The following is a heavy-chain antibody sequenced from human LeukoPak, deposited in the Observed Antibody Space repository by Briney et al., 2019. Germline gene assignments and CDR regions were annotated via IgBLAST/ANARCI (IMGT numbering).Heavy chain of an antibody. CDR3: TRDLTGTTWSENDY. CDR2: IKEDGSEK. V-gene: IGHV3-7*05. Sequence: GGSLRLSCAASGFTFSRYWMSWVRQAPGKGLDWVASIKEDGSEKNYVDSLKGRFSISRDNARNSLHLQMNSLRADDTAMYYCTRDLTGTTWSENDYWGQGTLVTISS. D-gene: IGHD6-13*01. CDR1: GFTFSRYW. J-gene: IGHJ4*02.